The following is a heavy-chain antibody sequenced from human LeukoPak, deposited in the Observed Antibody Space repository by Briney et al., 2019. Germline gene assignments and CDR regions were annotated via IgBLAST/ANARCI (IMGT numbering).Heavy chain of an antibody. D-gene: IGHD3-3*01. CDR1: GGSISSSSYY. CDR3: ARDFGVTYYDFWSGLFNWFDP. Sequence: SETLSLTCTVSGGSISSSSYYWGWIRQPPGKGLEWIGSIYYSGSTYYNPSLKSRVTISVDTSKNQFSLKLSSVTAADTAVYYCARDFGVTYYDFWSGLFNWFDPWGQGTLVTVSP. CDR2: IYYSGST. V-gene: IGHV4-39*07. J-gene: IGHJ5*02.